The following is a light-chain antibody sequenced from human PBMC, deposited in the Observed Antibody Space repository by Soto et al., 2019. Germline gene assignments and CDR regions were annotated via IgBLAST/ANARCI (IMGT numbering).Light chain of an antibody. V-gene: IGKV1-39*01. CDR3: QQSYPTSALT. CDR2: AAS. J-gene: IGKJ4*01. CDR1: QSINNY. Sequence: DIQMTQSPSSLSASVGDRVIITCRASQSINNYLNWYQQKPGKAPKLLIYAASSLQSGVPSRVSGSGSGTDFTLTISSLQPEDFATYYCQQSYPTSALTFGGGTKVEIK.